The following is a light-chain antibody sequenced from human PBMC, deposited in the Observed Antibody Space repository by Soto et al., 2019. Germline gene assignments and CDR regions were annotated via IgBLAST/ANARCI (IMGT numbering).Light chain of an antibody. CDR2: DAS. V-gene: IGKV3-11*01. Sequence: EIVLTQSPATLSLSPGERATLSCRASQSVRSYLAWYRQKPGQAPRLLIYDASNRATGIPARFSGSGSGTDFTLTISSLEPEDFAVYYCEQYGSSPRTFGQGTKVDIK. CDR1: QSVRSY. CDR3: EQYGSSPRT. J-gene: IGKJ1*01.